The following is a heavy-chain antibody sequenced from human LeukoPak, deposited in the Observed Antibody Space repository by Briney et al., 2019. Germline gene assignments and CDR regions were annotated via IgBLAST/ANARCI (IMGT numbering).Heavy chain of an antibody. CDR3: ARAGVRAPGDY. Sequence: ASETLSLTCAVYGGSFSGYYWSWIRQPPGKGLEWIGEINHSGSTNYNPSLKSRVTISVDTSKNQFSLKLSSVTAADTAVYYCARAGVRAPGDYWGQGTLVTVSS. V-gene: IGHV4-34*01. CDR1: GGSFSGYY. J-gene: IGHJ4*02. CDR2: INHSGST. D-gene: IGHD1-1*01.